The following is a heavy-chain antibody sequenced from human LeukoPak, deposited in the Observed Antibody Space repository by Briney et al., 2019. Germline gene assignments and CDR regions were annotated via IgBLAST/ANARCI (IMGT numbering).Heavy chain of an antibody. J-gene: IGHJ6*03. CDR1: GYTFTGYY. V-gene: IGHV1-2*02. Sequence: ASVKVSCKAPGYTFTGYYMHWVRQAPGQGLEWMGWINPNSGGTNYAQKFQGRVTMTRDTSISTAYMELSRLRSDDTAVYYCARFTYYYYYMDVWGKGTTVTVSS. CDR2: INPNSGGT. CDR3: ARFTYYYYYMDV.